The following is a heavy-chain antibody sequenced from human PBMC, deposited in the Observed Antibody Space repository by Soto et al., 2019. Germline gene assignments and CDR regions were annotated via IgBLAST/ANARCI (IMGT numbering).Heavy chain of an antibody. CDR2: ISGGGDSI. CDR3: AKERENGADRYYFDY. Sequence: EVQLLESGGILVHPGGSLRLSCAASGFTFSSYAMTWVRQAPGKGLEWVSAISGGGDSIYYADSVKGRFTISRDQSKNTLYLQMHSLRAEDTGVYFCAKERENGADRYYFDYGGQGTLVAVSS. D-gene: IGHD2-8*01. V-gene: IGHV3-23*01. CDR1: GFTFSSYA. J-gene: IGHJ4*02.